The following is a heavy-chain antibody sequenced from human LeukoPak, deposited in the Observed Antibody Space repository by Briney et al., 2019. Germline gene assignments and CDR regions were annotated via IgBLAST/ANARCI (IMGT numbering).Heavy chain of an antibody. V-gene: IGHV3-33*01. J-gene: IGHJ5*02. CDR1: GVTLSSYG. CDR3: ARGFGNRIAAALNWFDP. D-gene: IGHD6-13*01. Sequence: GGSLRLSCVASGVTLSSYGMHWVRQAPGKGLEWVAVIWYDGSNKYYADSAKGRFTISRDNSKNTLYLQMNSLRAEDTAVYYCARGFGNRIAAALNWFDPWGQGTLVTVSS. CDR2: IWYDGSNK.